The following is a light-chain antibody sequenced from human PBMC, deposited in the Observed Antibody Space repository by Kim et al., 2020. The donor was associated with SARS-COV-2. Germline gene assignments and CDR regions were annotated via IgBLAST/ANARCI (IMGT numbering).Light chain of an antibody. CDR3: SAWDDSLNGVI. V-gene: IGLV1-44*01. Sequence: ELTQPPSASGTPGQRVTISCSGSTSNIGTNAVNWYQQLPGTAPKLLIYSNDHRPSGVPDRFSGSKSGTSASLAISGLQSEDEADYSCSAWDDSLNGVIFCGCTPLTVL. CDR2: SND. CDR1: TSNIGTNA. J-gene: IGLJ2*01.